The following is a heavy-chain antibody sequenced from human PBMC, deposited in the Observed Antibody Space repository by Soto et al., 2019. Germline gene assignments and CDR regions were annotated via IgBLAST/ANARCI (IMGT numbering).Heavy chain of an antibody. CDR1: GYTFTSYG. CDR2: ISAYNGNT. D-gene: IGHD4-17*01. Sequence: QVQLVQSGAEVKKPGASVKVSCTASGYTFTSYGISWVRQAHGQGLEWMGWISAYNGNTNYPQKFQGRVTMTTDPSTSTAYMDLRSLRSGDTAGYYCARGTTVETGIYWGQGTLVTVSS. V-gene: IGHV1-18*01. CDR3: ARGTTVETGIY. J-gene: IGHJ4*02.